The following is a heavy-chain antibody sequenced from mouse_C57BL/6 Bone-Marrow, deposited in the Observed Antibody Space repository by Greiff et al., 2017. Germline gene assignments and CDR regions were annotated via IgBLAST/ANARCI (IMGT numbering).Heavy chain of an antibody. J-gene: IGHJ4*01. CDR1: GFSLTSYG. D-gene: IGHD6-1*01. CDR2: IWSGGST. V-gene: IGHV2-2*01. Sequence: VQLKESGPGLVQPSQSLSITCTVSGFSLTSYGVHWVRQSPGKGLEWLGVIWSGGSTDYNATFISRLSISKDNSKSHVSFKMNSLQADDKAIYYCARNCLLYYYAMDYWGQGTSVTVSS. CDR3: ARNCLLYYYAMDY.